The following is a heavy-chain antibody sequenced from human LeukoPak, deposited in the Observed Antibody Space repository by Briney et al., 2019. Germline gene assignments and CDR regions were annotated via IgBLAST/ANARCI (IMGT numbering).Heavy chain of an antibody. Sequence: GGSLRLSCAASGFTFSSYSMNWVRQAPGKGLEWVSYISSSSSTIYYADSVKGRFTISRDNAKNSLYPQMNSLRDEDTAVYYCARGDYYGSGSYLPNYYFDYWGQGTLVTVSS. V-gene: IGHV3-48*02. J-gene: IGHJ4*02. CDR3: ARGDYYGSGSYLPNYYFDY. CDR1: GFTFSSYS. D-gene: IGHD3-10*01. CDR2: ISSSSSTI.